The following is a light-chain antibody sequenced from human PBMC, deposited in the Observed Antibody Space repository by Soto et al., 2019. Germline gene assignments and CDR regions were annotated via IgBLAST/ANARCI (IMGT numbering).Light chain of an antibody. CDR1: QSVSSN. J-gene: IGKJ3*01. Sequence: EIVMTQSPATLSVSLGERATLSCRASQSVSSNLAWYQQKPGQAPRLLIYGASTRATGIPARFSGSGSGTEFTLTISSLQSEDFAVYYCQQYNNWPLLFTFGPGTKVDIK. CDR2: GAS. CDR3: QQYNNWPLLFT. V-gene: IGKV3-15*01.